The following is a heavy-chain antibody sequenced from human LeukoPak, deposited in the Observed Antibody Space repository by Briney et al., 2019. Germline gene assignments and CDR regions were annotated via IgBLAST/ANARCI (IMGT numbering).Heavy chain of an antibody. CDR2: IKYDGSEK. CDR1: GFTFSSYA. Sequence: QAGGSLRLSCAASGFTFSSYAMHWVRQAPGKGLEWVANIKYDGSEKYHVDSVKGRFTISRDNAKNSLYLQMNSLRAEDTAVYYCARALDSLYSSGWPSAGYWGQGTLVTVSS. CDR3: ARALDSLYSSGWPSAGY. V-gene: IGHV3-7*01. D-gene: IGHD6-19*01. J-gene: IGHJ4*02.